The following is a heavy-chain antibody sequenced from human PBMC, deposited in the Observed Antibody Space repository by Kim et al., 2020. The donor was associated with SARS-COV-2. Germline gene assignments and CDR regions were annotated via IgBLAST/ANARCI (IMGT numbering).Heavy chain of an antibody. Sequence: GGSLRLSCAASGFTFPSNWMSWVRQAPGKGLEWVAKIKEDGTERYYVSSVAGRFTISRDNAKNSLYLQMKSLRAEDTGVYYCARDRRYSLDYWGQGTLVTVSS. CDR2: IKEDGTER. J-gene: IGHJ4*02. CDR1: GFTFPSNW. V-gene: IGHV3-7*01. D-gene: IGHD2-15*01. CDR3: ARDRRYSLDY.